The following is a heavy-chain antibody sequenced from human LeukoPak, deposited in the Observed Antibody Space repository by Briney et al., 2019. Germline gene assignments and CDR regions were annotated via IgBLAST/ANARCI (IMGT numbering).Heavy chain of an antibody. J-gene: IGHJ6*03. CDR3: ASTHSGYSGYDSYYYYYYYMDV. D-gene: IGHD5-12*01. V-gene: IGHV4-34*01. Sequence: SETLSLTCAVYGESFSDYYWSWIRQPPGKGLEWIGEINHSGSTNYNPSLKSRVTISVDTSKNQFSLKLSSVTAADTAVYYCASTHSGYSGYDSYYYYYYYMDVWGKGTTVTISS. CDR2: INHSGST. CDR1: GESFSDYY.